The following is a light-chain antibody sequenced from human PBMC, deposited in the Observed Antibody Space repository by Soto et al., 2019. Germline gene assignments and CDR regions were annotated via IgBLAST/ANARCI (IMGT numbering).Light chain of an antibody. CDR1: QSISSW. CDR2: KAS. Sequence: RMTPSPCTLSASVGDRVTITCRASQSISSWLAWYQQKPGKAPKLLIYKASTLKSGVPSRFSGSGSGTEFTLTISSLQPEDSATYYCQQYNRYPAAFGEGTKV. J-gene: IGKJ4*01. CDR3: QQYNRYPAA. V-gene: IGKV1-5*03.